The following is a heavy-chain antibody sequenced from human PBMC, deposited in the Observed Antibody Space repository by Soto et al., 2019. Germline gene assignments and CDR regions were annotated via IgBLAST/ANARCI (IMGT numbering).Heavy chain of an antibody. Sequence: DSGGGVVQPGRSLRLSCAASGFTFSNYGMHWVRQAPGKGLEWVSIMSYDGINKLYADSVKGRFTISRDNSKNTPYLQMDSLRAEDSAVYYCAKGVYCSTTGCLRNIVHCWGEGTVVTVSS. D-gene: IGHD2-2*01. CDR2: MSYDGINK. J-gene: IGHJ4*02. CDR1: GFTFSNYG. CDR3: AKGVYCSTTGCLRNIVHC. V-gene: IGHV3-30*18.